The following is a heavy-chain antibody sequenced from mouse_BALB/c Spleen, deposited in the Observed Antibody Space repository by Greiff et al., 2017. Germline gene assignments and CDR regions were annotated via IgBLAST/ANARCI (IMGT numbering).Heavy chain of an antibody. CDR1: GFTFSNYW. D-gene: IGHD2-2*01. V-gene: IGHV6-6*02. Sequence: EVKVVESGGGLVQPGGSMKLSCVASGFTFSNYWMNWVRQSPEKGLEWVAEIRLKSNNYATHYAESVKGRFTISRDDSKSSVYLQMNNLRAEDTGIYYCTRKGGYAYAMDYWGQGTSVTVSS. CDR2: IRLKSNNYAT. CDR3: TRKGGYAYAMDY. J-gene: IGHJ4*01.